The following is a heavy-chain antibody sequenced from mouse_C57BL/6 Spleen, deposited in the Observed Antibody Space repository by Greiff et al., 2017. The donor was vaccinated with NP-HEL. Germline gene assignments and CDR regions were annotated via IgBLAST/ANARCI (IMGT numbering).Heavy chain of an antibody. CDR3: AREGDLGGFAY. J-gene: IGHJ3*01. V-gene: IGHV1-81*01. Sequence: QVHVKQSGAELARPGASVKLSCKASGYTFTSYGISWVKQRTGQGLEWIGEIYPRSGNTYYNEKFKGKATLTADKSSSTAYMELRSLTSEDSAVYFCAREGDLGGFAYWGQGTLVTVSA. CDR2: IYPRSGNT. CDR1: GYTFTSYG. D-gene: IGHD3-3*01.